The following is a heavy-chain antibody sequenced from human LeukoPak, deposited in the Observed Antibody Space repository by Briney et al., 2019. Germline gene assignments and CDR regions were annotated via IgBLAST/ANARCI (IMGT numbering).Heavy chain of an antibody. CDR3: AKDRGGGSYYFDY. D-gene: IGHD1-26*01. J-gene: IGHJ4*02. Sequence: PSETLSLTCAVYGGSFSGYYWSWIRQPPGKGLEWVSAISGSGGSTYYADSVKGRFTISRDNSKNTLYLQMNSLRAEDTAVYYCAKDRGGGSYYFDYWGQGTLVTVSS. V-gene: IGHV3-23*01. CDR2: ISGSGGST. CDR1: GGSFSGYY.